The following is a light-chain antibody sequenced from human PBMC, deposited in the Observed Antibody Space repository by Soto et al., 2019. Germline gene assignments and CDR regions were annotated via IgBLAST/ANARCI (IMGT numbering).Light chain of an antibody. CDR3: QQYNGYSRT. V-gene: IGKV1-5*03. CDR1: QSISNW. Sequence: DIPMTQSPSTLSASVGDRVTITCRASQSISNWLAWYQQKPGKAPKLLIYKASRLEGGVPSRFSGSGSGTEFTLTISCLQPDDFATYYCQQYNGYSRTFGQGTKVEIK. J-gene: IGKJ1*01. CDR2: KAS.